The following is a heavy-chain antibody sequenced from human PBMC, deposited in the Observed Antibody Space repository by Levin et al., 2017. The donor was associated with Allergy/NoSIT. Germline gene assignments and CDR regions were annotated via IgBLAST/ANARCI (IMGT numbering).Heavy chain of an antibody. CDR1: GFTFSTYG. CDR3: AKTPSNYYDSSGFDY. Sequence: GESLKISCVASGFTFSTYGMHWVRQAPGKGLEWVAAISNDGNNKYYVDSVKGRFTISRDNSKNTLYLQMNSLRAEDTAVYYCAKTPSNYYDSSGFDYWGQGTLVTVSS. CDR2: ISNDGNNK. J-gene: IGHJ4*02. V-gene: IGHV3-30*18. D-gene: IGHD3-22*01.